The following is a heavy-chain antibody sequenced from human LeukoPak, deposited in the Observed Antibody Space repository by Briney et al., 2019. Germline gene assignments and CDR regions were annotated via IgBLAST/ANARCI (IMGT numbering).Heavy chain of an antibody. V-gene: IGHV3-33*01. Sequence: GGSLRLSCAASGFTFSSYGMHWVRQAPGKGLEWVAVIWYDGSNKYYADSVKGRFTISRDNAKNTLYLQMNSLRAEDTAVYYCAREGRYDFWSGYNYFDYWGQGTLVTVSS. J-gene: IGHJ4*02. CDR1: GFTFSSYG. CDR2: IWYDGSNK. D-gene: IGHD3-3*01. CDR3: AREGRYDFWSGYNYFDY.